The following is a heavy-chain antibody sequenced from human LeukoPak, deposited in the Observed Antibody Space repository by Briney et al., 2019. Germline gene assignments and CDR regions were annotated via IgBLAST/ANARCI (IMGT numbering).Heavy chain of an antibody. CDR2: VTTSGDNT. CDR3: ARDLPGLVWFGN. D-gene: IGHD3-10*01. J-gene: IGHJ4*02. V-gene: IGHV3-23*01. CDR1: GFTLASHS. Sequence: GGSLRLSCTASGFTLASHSMTWVRQAPGKGLEWVSAVTTSGDNTYYAESVRGRFTISRDNSKNTLSLQMNSLRVEDTAVYYCARDLPGLVWFGNWGQGSLVTVSS.